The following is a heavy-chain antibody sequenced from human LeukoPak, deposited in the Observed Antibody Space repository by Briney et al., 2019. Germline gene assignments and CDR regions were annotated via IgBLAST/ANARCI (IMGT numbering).Heavy chain of an antibody. V-gene: IGHV1-46*01. Sequence: ASVTVSFKASGYTFTIYYIHWVRQAPGQGLEWMGIITLSGGSTSYAQKFQGRVTMTRDTTTSTVYIELSSVRAADTAGYYCAREMGRAARPMVYWGEGALLTVSS. CDR2: ITLSGGST. CDR3: AREMGRAARPMVY. D-gene: IGHD6-6*01. CDR1: GYTFTIYY. J-gene: IGHJ4*02.